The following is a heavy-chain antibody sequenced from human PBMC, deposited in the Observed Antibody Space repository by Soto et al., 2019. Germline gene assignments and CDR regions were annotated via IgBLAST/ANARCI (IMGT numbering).Heavy chain of an antibody. CDR3: ATYDSSGYYYYFDY. J-gene: IGHJ4*02. V-gene: IGHV1-69*06. D-gene: IGHD3-22*01. CDR1: GGTFSSYA. CDR2: IIPIFGTA. Sequence: SVKVSCKASGGTFSSYAISWVRQAPGQGLEWMGGIIPIFGTANYAQKFQGRVTITADKSTSTAYMELSSLRSEDTAVYYCATYDSSGYYYYFDYWGQGTLVTVSS.